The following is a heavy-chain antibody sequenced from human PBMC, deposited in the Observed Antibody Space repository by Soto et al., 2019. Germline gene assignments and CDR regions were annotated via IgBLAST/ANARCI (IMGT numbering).Heavy chain of an antibody. CDR3: VYLMAAVTSFGMDV. CDR1: GFSLITTGSG. D-gene: IGHD4-17*01. V-gene: IGHV2-5*04. Sequence: QITLKESGPTLVEPTQTLTLTCTFSGFSLITTGSGVAWIRQPPGKALEWLALIYWDDDKSYSPSLKVRLTITTDTSKNQVVPKMDNMDPVDTGTNFCVYLMAAVTSFGMDVWGQGTAVTVFS. CDR2: IYWDDDK. J-gene: IGHJ6*02.